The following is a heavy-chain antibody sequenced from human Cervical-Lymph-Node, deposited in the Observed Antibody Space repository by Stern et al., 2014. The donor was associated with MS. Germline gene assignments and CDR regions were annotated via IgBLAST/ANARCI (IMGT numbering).Heavy chain of an antibody. V-gene: IGHV3-49*03. Sequence: EMQLVESGGGLVQSGRSLRLSCSASGFTFGAYAVSWSRQAPGKGLEWVGLIRSKTYGGTTDYAASVKGRFTISRDDSKSIAYLQMNSLKTEDTAVYFCARVRRSATLSYYYSGVDVWGQGTTVTVSS. CDR3: ARVRRSATLSYYYSGVDV. J-gene: IGHJ6*02. CDR2: IRSKTYGGTT. CDR1: GFTFGAYA. D-gene: IGHD6-13*01.